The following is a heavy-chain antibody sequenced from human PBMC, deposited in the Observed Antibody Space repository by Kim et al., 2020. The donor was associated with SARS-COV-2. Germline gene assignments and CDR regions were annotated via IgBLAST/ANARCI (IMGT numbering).Heavy chain of an antibody. D-gene: IGHD6-19*01. CDR3: STDRAQCLASGSWYAMD. Sequence: GGSLRLSCAASGFTFRDYALHWVRQAPGKGLEWVGVITYDGSNKYYADSATGRFTITSDNSKDTHYLYMHSQRIDDAALSDCSTDRAQCLASGSWYAMD. CDR1: GFTFRDYA. CDR2: ITYDGSNK. J-gene: IGHJ6*01. V-gene: IGHV3-30-3*01.